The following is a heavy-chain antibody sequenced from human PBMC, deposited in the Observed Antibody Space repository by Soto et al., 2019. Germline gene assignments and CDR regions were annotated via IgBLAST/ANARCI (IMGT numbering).Heavy chain of an antibody. CDR3: AKSDIVLMVYDGMDV. Sequence: PSETLSLTCTVSGGSVSSGSYYWSWIRQPPGKGLEWIGYIYYSGSTNYNPSLKSRVTISVDTSKNQFSLKLSSVTAADTAVYYCAKSDIVLMVYDGMDVWGQGTTVTVSS. CDR2: IYYSGST. V-gene: IGHV4-61*01. J-gene: IGHJ6*02. CDR1: GGSVSSGSYY. D-gene: IGHD2-8*01.